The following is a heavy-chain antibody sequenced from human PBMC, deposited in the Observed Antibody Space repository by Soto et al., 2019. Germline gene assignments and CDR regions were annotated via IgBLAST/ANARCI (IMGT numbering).Heavy chain of an antibody. CDR2: IYYSGST. CDR1: GGSISSGGYY. CDR3: ARQGGLSGSYYEIDY. V-gene: IGHV4-31*03. Sequence: QVQLQESGPGLVKPSQTLSLTCTVSGGSISSGGYYWSWIRQHPGKGLEWIGYIYYSGSTYYNPSLKSRVTISVDKSKNQFSLKLSSVTAADTAVYYCARQGGLSGSYYEIDYWGQGTLVTVSS. J-gene: IGHJ4*02. D-gene: IGHD1-26*01.